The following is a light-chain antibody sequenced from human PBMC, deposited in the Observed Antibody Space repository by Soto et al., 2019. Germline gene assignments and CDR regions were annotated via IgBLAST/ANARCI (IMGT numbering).Light chain of an antibody. CDR2: GAS. Sequence: IILTQSPDTLSLSPGQRATLSCRASQTVSSNYLAWCQQRPGQAPRLLIYGASTRAAGIPVRFSSSGSGTDFTLTISSLEPEDFAVYYCQQRSDWLPITFGQGTRLEIK. CDR1: QTVSSNY. J-gene: IGKJ5*01. CDR3: QQRSDWLPIT. V-gene: IGKV3D-20*02.